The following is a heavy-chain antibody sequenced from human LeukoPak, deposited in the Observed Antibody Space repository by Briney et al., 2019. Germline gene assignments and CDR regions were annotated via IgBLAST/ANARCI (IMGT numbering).Heavy chain of an antibody. V-gene: IGHV3-30*18. Sequence: GRSLRLSCAASGFTFSSYGMHWVRQAPGKGLEWVAVISYDGSNKYYADSVKGRFTISRDNSKNTLYLQMNSLRAEDTAVYYCAKAGYSSGWGLDAFDIWGQGTMVTVSS. D-gene: IGHD6-19*01. CDR1: GFTFSSYG. CDR2: ISYDGSNK. J-gene: IGHJ3*02. CDR3: AKAGYSSGWGLDAFDI.